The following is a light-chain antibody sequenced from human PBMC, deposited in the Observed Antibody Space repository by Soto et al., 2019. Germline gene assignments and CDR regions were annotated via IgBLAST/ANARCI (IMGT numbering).Light chain of an antibody. CDR1: HSVNTN. Sequence: DIMLTQSPATLSVSPGERATLSCRASHSVNTNLAWYQQSPGQAPRLLIYDASTRATGIPARFSGSGSGTEFTLTISSLQSGDFAVYYCLQYSNWPRAVGQGTKVEIK. J-gene: IGKJ1*01. V-gene: IGKV3-15*01. CDR2: DAS. CDR3: LQYSNWPRA.